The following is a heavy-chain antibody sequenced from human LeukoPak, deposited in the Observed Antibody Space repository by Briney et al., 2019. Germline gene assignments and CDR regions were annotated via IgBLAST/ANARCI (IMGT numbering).Heavy chain of an antibody. CDR1: GFTFDDYA. J-gene: IGHJ3*02. V-gene: IGHV3-9*01. Sequence: GGSLRLSWAASGFTFDDYAMHWVRQAPGKGLEWVSGISWNSGSIGYADSVKGRFTISRDNSKNTLYLQMNSLRAEDTAVYYCAKEAENCSSTRCYAPGDAFDIWGQGTMVTVSS. CDR3: AKEAENCSSTRCYAPGDAFDI. D-gene: IGHD2-2*01. CDR2: ISWNSGSI.